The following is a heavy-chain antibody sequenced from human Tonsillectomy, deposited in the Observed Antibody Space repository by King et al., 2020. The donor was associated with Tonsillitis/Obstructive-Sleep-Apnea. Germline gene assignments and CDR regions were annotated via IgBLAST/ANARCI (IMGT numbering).Heavy chain of an antibody. D-gene: IGHD3-10*01. V-gene: IGHV3-21*01. J-gene: IGHJ5*02. CDR3: ARGDTMVNYWFDP. CDR1: GFTFSSYS. Sequence: VQLVESGGGLVKPGGSLRLSCAASGFTFSSYSMNWVRQAPGKGLEWVSSISSSSSYIYQADSVKGRFTISRDNAKNSLYLQMNSLRAEDTAVYYCARGDTMVNYWFDPWGQGTLVTVSS. CDR2: ISSSSSYI.